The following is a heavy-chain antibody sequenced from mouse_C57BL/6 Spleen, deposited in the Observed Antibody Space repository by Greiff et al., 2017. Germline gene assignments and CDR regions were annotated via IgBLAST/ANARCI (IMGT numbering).Heavy chain of an antibody. CDR3: ASSLNGDVGGAWFAY. CDR2: INPNYGTT. CDR1: GYSFTDYN. D-gene: IGHD4-1*02. J-gene: IGHJ3*01. Sequence: VQLQQSGPELVKPGASVKISCKASGYSFTDYNMNWVKQSNGKSLEWIGVINPNYGTTSYNKKFKGKATLTVDQSPSTASMQLNSLTSEDTAVYYCASSLNGDVGGAWFAYWGQGTLVTVSA. V-gene: IGHV1-39*01.